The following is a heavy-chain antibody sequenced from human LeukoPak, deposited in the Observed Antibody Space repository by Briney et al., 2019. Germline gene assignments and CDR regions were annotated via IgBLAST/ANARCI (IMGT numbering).Heavy chain of an antibody. CDR3: ARGPYCGGTTCYSIGAFDI. V-gene: IGHV3-23*01. J-gene: IGHJ3*02. CDR1: GFTFSSYA. CDR2: ISGSGNTT. D-gene: IGHD2-2*01. Sequence: GGSLRLSCAASGFTFSSYAMSWVRQAPGKGLEWVSAISGSGNTTHHSDSVKGRFNISRDNSKSTLFLQMNSLSAEDTAVNYCARGPYCGGTTCYSIGAFDIWGQGTMVTVSS.